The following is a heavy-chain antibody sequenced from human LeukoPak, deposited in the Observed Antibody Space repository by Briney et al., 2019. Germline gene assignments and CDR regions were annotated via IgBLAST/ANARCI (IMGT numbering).Heavy chain of an antibody. CDR2: AYYSRSP. CDR1: GGSISSGGYY. CDR3: ARHDDIGIFRNGLDV. J-gene: IGHJ6*02. D-gene: IGHD1-1*01. V-gene: IGHV4-61*08. Sequence: SQTLSLTCTVSGGSISSGGYYWSWIRQPPGKGLEWIAYAYYSRSPMYNPSLKSRVTTSIDTSKNQLSLKVNSVTAADTAVYYCARHDDIGIFRNGLDVWGQGTTVTVSS.